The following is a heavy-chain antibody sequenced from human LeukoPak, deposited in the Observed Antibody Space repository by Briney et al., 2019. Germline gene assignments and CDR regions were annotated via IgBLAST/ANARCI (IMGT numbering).Heavy chain of an antibody. D-gene: IGHD3-22*01. V-gene: IGHV3-23*01. CDR1: GFTFNNYA. Sequence: GGSLRLSCEASGFTFNNYAMNWVRQIPGKGLEWVSTLSGSGDTTYYADSVEGRFTISRDNSKNTLYLQMYSLRAEDTAVYFCSKGLRHSGYSLFDYWGQGSLVTVSS. CDR2: LSGSGDTT. J-gene: IGHJ4*02. CDR3: SKGLRHSGYSLFDY.